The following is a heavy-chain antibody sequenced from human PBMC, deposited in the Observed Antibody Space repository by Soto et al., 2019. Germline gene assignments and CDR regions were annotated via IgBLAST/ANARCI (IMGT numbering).Heavy chain of an antibody. J-gene: IGHJ4*02. CDR2: ISYDGSNK. V-gene: IGHV3-30*03. D-gene: IGHD3-9*01. Sequence: GGSLRLSCAASGFTFSSYGMHWVRQAPGKGLEWVAVISYDGSNKYYADSVKGRFTISRDNSKNTLYLQMNSLRADDTAVYYCARGWYYEILTGRAYFDYWGQGTLVTVSS. CDR3: ARGWYYEILTGRAYFDY. CDR1: GFTFSSYG.